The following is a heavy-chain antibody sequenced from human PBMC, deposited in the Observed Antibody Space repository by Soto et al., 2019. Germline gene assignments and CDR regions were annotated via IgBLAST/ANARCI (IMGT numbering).Heavy chain of an antibody. J-gene: IGHJ5*02. CDR1: GFSFSSYG. Sequence: QVQLVESGGGVVQPGRSLRLFCTASGFSFSSYGMHWVRQAPGKGLEWVALISYDGSNRFYADSVKGRFTISRDNSKNTLYLQMNSLRAEDTAVYYCAKDLFSGGSYPNWFDPWGQGTLVSVSS. CDR2: ISYDGSNR. V-gene: IGHV3-30*18. D-gene: IGHD1-26*01. CDR3: AKDLFSGGSYPNWFDP.